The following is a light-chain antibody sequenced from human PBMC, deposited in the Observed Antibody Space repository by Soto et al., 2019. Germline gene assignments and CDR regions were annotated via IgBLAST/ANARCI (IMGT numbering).Light chain of an antibody. V-gene: IGKV2-30*01. J-gene: IGKJ1*01. CDR1: QGLVDTDGNTY. Sequence: DVVMTQSPLSLPVTLGQPASISCRSSQGLVDTDGNTYLNWFQQRPGQYPRRLISQVSNRDSGVPDIFSGRWSANDFTLKISRVEAEDVGVYFCMQGTRWPWTFGQGTKVEIK. CDR3: MQGTRWPWT. CDR2: QVS.